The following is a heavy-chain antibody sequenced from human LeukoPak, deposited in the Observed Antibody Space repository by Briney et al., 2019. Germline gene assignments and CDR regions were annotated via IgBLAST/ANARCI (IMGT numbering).Heavy chain of an antibody. V-gene: IGHV4-34*01. CDR1: GGSFSGYY. D-gene: IGHD3-3*01. CDR2: INHSRST. CDR3: AGLHYDFWSGPGWFDP. J-gene: IGHJ5*02. Sequence: PSETLSLTCAVYGGSFSGYYWSWIRQPPGKGLEWIGEINHSRSTNYNPSLKSRVTISVDTSKNQFSLKLSSVTAADTAVYYCAGLHYDFWSGPGWFDPWGQGTLVTVSS.